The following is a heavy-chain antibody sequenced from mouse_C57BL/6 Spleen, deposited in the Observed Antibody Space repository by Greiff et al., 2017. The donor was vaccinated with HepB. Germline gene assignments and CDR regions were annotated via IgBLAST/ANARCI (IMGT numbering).Heavy chain of an antibody. Sequence: VQLQQSGAELVRPGASVTLSCKASGYTFTDYEMHWVKQTPVHGLEWIGAIDPETGGTAYNQKFKGKAILTADKSSSTAYMELRSLTSEDSAVYYCTRSDGSSLGYFDYWGQGTTLTVSS. J-gene: IGHJ2*01. D-gene: IGHD1-1*01. CDR2: IDPETGGT. CDR1: GYTFTDYE. V-gene: IGHV1-15*01. CDR3: TRSDGSSLGYFDY.